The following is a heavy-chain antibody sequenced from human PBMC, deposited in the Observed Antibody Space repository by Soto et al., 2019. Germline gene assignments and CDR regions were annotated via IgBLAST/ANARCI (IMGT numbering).Heavy chain of an antibody. J-gene: IGHJ4*02. V-gene: IGHV4-39*01. CDR1: GGSISSSSYY. D-gene: IGHD4-17*01. Sequence: SETLSLTCTVSGGSISSSSYYWGWIRPPPGKGLEWIGSIYYSGSTYYNPSLKSRVTISVDTSKNQFSLKLSSVTAADTAVYYCASNHDYGDYDVGYWGQGTLVTVSS. CDR2: IYYSGST. CDR3: ASNHDYGDYDVGY.